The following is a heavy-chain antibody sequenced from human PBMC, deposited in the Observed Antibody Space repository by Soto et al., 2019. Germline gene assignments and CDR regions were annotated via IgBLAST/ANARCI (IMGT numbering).Heavy chain of an antibody. CDR3: ARDRDYGHSYFQH. V-gene: IGHV1-2*04. Sequence: GASVKVSCKASGYTFTGYYMHWVRQAPGQGLEWMGWINPNSGGTNYAQKFQGWVTMTRDTSISTAYMELSRLRSDDTAVYYCARDRDYGHSYFQHWGQGTLVTVSS. D-gene: IGHD4-17*01. J-gene: IGHJ1*01. CDR2: INPNSGGT. CDR1: GYTFTGYY.